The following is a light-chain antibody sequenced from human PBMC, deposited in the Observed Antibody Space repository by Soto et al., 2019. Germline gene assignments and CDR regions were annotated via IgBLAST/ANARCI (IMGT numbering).Light chain of an antibody. CDR3: QHYNSYSEA. Sequence: DIQMTQSPSTLSGSVGDRVTITCRASQTISSWLAWYQQKPGKAPKLLIYKASTLKSGVPSRFSGSGSGTEFTLPISNLQPDDLATYYCQHYNSYSEAFGQGTKVELK. CDR1: QTISSW. V-gene: IGKV1-5*03. CDR2: KAS. J-gene: IGKJ1*01.